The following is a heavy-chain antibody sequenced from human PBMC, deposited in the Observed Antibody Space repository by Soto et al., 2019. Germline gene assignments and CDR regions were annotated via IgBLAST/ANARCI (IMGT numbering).Heavy chain of an antibody. CDR1: GGSISSYY. D-gene: IGHD6-19*01. CDR2: IYYSGST. CDR3: ARFLLRVVKVAVAGPGAFDI. V-gene: IGHV4-59*08. J-gene: IGHJ3*02. Sequence: QVQLQESGPGLVKPSETLSLTCTVSGGSISSYYWSWIRQPPGKGLEWIGYIYYSGSTNYNPSLKSRVPISVDKSKNQFPLKLSAVTAAATAVYYCARFLLRVVKVAVAGPGAFDIWGQGTMVTVSS.